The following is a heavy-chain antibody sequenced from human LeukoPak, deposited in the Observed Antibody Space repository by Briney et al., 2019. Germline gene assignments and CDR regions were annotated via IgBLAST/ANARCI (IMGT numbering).Heavy chain of an antibody. CDR2: KNPNSGNT. Sequence: ASVKVSCKASGYTFTSYDINWVRQATGQGLEWMGWKNPNSGNTGYAQKFQGRVTMTRNTSISTAYMELSSLRSEDTAVYYCARGEASSGYFNYWGQGTLVTVSS. CDR3: ARGEASSGYFNY. CDR1: GYTFTSYD. D-gene: IGHD3-22*01. J-gene: IGHJ4*02. V-gene: IGHV1-8*01.